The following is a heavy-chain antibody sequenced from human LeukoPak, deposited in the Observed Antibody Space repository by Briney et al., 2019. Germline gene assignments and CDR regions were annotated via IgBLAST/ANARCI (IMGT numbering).Heavy chain of an antibody. CDR3: ARDRGYCSGIACYPTYYFDY. V-gene: IGHV3-30*04. CDR1: GFTFTNYA. D-gene: IGHD2-15*01. Sequence: GGSLRLSCAASGFTFTNYAMHWVRQAPGKGLEWVAIISYDGSSRYYADSVKGRFTISRDNSKNTLYLQMNSLRAKDTAVYYCARDRGYCSGIACYPTYYFDYWGQGTLVTVSS. J-gene: IGHJ4*02. CDR2: ISYDGSSR.